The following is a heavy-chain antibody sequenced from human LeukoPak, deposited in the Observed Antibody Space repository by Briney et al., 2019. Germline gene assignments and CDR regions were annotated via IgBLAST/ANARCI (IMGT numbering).Heavy chain of an antibody. Sequence: PGGSLRLSCAASQFTFSNYAMNWVRQAPGRGLEWVSGISATGDNTYYADSVKGRFTISRDNSKSTLYLQMNSLRVKDTAIYYCARGYYDILTGLGYWSQGTLVTVSS. CDR3: ARGYYDILTGLGY. V-gene: IGHV3-23*01. J-gene: IGHJ4*02. CDR1: QFTFSNYA. D-gene: IGHD3-9*01. CDR2: ISATGDNT.